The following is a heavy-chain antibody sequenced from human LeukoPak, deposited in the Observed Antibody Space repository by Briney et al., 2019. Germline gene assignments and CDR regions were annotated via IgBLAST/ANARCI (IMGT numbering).Heavy chain of an antibody. J-gene: IGHJ5*02. V-gene: IGHV5-51*01. CDR2: IYPGDSNT. CDR1: GDSFTSYW. Sequence: GESLKISCKGSGDSFTSYWITWVRQMPGKGLEWMGIIYPGDSNTRYSPSFQGQVTISADKSFSTAYLQWSSLKASDTAMYYCARATPAYGGNPRWFDPWGQGTLVTVSS. D-gene: IGHD4-23*01. CDR3: ARATPAYGGNPRWFDP.